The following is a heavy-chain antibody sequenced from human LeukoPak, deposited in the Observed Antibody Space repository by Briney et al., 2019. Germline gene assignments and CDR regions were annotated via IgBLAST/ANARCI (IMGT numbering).Heavy chain of an antibody. V-gene: IGHV3-66*01. Sequence: PGGSLRLSCAASGFTVSSNYMSWVRQAPGKGLEWVSVIYSGGSTYYADSVKGRFTISTDNSKNTVDLQMNSLRAEDTAVYYCARGHDYDSSVAYWGQGTLVTVSS. CDR1: GFTVSSNY. CDR2: IYSGGST. J-gene: IGHJ4*02. D-gene: IGHD3-22*01. CDR3: ARGHDYDSSVAY.